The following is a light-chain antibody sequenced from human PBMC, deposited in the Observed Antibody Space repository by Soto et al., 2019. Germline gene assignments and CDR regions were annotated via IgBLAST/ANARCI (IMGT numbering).Light chain of an antibody. CDR1: SSDIGAYNF. CDR3: TSWTTSTTMI. V-gene: IGLV2-14*03. J-gene: IGLJ2*01. Sequence: QSALTQPASVSGSPGQSITISRTGTSSDIGAYNFVSWYQQHPGKAPKLMLYDVNIRPSGVSNRFSGSKSGNTASLTISGLQAEDVADYYCTSWTTSTTMIFGGGTKLTVL. CDR2: DVN.